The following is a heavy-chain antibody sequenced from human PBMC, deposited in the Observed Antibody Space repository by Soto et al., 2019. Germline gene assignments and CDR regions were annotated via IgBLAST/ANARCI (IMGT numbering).Heavy chain of an antibody. CDR3: ARVEGSSYYFRHDC. D-gene: IGHD1-26*01. Sequence: LSITCTVSGCSISRGSDHWSWIRQHPGKGLEWIGNIYYSGSSYYNPSLKSRATISIDTSKDQFSLRLGSVTAADTAVYYCARVEGSSYYFRHDCWGRGTLVTVSS. V-gene: IGHV4-31*03. CDR2: IYYSGSS. J-gene: IGHJ4*02. CDR1: GCSISRGSDH.